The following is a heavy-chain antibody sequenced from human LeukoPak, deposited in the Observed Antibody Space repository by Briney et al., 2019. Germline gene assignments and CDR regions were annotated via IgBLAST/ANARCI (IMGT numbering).Heavy chain of an antibody. Sequence: GGSLRLSCAASGFTFSDYYMSWIRQAPGKGLEWVSYISSSGSTIYYADSVKGRFTISRDNAKNSLYLQMNSLRAEDTAVYYCARDRGYHYDSSGYYRMDAFDIWGQGTMVTVSS. J-gene: IGHJ3*02. CDR3: ARDRGYHYDSSGYYRMDAFDI. V-gene: IGHV3-11*01. CDR1: GFTFSDYY. CDR2: ISSSGSTI. D-gene: IGHD3-22*01.